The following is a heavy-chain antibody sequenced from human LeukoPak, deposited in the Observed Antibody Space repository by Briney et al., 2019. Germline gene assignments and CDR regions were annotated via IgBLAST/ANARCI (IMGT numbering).Heavy chain of an antibody. CDR2: IWYDGSNK. D-gene: IGHD5-12*01. Sequence: GGSLRLSCAASGFTFSSYGMHWVRQAPGKGLEWVAVIWYDGSNKYYADSVKGRFTISRDNSKNTLYLQMNSLSAEDTAVYYCARDRGYSGYGTFDYWGQGTLVTVSS. CDR3: ARDRGYSGYGTFDY. J-gene: IGHJ4*02. CDR1: GFTFSSYG. V-gene: IGHV3-33*01.